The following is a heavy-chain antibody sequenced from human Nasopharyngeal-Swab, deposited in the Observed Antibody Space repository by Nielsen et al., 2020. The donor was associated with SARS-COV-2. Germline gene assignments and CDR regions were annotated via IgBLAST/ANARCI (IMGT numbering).Heavy chain of an antibody. CDR2: INPDSGDT. J-gene: IGHJ4*02. Sequence: ASVTVSCQTSGYTFTDYYIHRMRQVPGPGLEWVGCINPDSGDTKYAQKFQGRVTVSSDRSRSTAYIELSRLGSDDTAVYYCARDYYDNYDSDYWGQGTLVTVSS. CDR3: ARDYYDNYDSDY. CDR1: GYTFTDYY. V-gene: IGHV1-2*02. D-gene: IGHD3-22*01.